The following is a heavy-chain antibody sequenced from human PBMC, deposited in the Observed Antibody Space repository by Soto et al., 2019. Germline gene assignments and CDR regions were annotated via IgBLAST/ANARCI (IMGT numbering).Heavy chain of an antibody. V-gene: IGHV3-15*01. CDR3: TTDPSGYYDFWSGSYSGGSFDT. CDR1: RFIFTNAW. D-gene: IGHD3-3*01. J-gene: IGHJ5*02. Sequence: GGSLRLSCAASRFIFTNAWMSWVRQAPGKGLEWVGRIKSIPDGGTTVYAAPVKGRFTISRDDPKNMLYLQMNSLKIEDTAVYYCTTDPSGYYDFWSGSYSGGSFDTWGQGTLVTVSS. CDR2: IKSIPDGGTT.